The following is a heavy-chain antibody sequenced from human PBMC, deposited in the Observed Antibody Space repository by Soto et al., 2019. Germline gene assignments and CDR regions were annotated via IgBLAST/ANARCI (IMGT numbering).Heavy chain of an antibody. Sequence: ASVKVSCTASGGTLSSYAISWVRQANRQGLEWMGGIIPIFGTANYAQKFQGRVTITADESTSTAYMELSSLRSEDTAVYYCARDRRYCSGGSCYSFDYWGQGTLVTVSS. V-gene: IGHV1-69*13. CDR3: ARDRRYCSGGSCYSFDY. CDR1: GGTLSSYA. CDR2: IIPIFGTA. D-gene: IGHD2-15*01. J-gene: IGHJ4*02.